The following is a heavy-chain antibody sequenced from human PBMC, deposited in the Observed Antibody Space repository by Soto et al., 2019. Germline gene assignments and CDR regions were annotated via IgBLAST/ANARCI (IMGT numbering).Heavy chain of an antibody. CDR1: GFTFRNYA. Sequence: EVQLLESGGGLVQPGGSLRLSCAASGFTFRNYAMSWARQAPGKGLEWVSAISGSGGTTHYADSVKGRFTIARDNSKNTQYLQLNSLKVEDTAVYSCAKDRNSTSCYALDYWGQGGPVTVSA. CDR2: ISGSGGTT. J-gene: IGHJ4*02. CDR3: AKDRNSTSCYALDY. V-gene: IGHV3-23*01. D-gene: IGHD2-2*01.